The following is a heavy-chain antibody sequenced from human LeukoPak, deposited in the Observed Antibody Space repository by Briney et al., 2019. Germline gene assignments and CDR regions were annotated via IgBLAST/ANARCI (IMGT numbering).Heavy chain of an antibody. CDR2: ISYSGNT. Sequence: SETLSLTCTVSGGSINSSSNQWGWIRQPPGKGLEWIGSISYSGNTYYKPSLKSRVTVSVDTSKKQFSLKLSSVTAADTAVYFCARIPIVIVPAYFDSWGQGTLVTVSS. V-gene: IGHV4-39*01. D-gene: IGHD2-2*01. J-gene: IGHJ4*02. CDR3: ARIPIVIVPAYFDS. CDR1: GGSINSSSNQ.